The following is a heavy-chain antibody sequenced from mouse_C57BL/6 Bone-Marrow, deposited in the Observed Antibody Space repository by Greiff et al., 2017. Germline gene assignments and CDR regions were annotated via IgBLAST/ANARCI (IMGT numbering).Heavy chain of an antibody. V-gene: IGHV1-50*01. J-gene: IGHJ4*01. Sequence: QVQLQQPGAELVKPGASVKLSCKASGYTFTSYWMQWVKQRPGQGLEWIGEIDPSDSYTNYNQKFKGKATLTVDTSSSTAYMQLSSLTSEDSAVYYCARWGLLRWGYAMDYWGQGTSVTVSS. CDR3: ARWGLLRWGYAMDY. CDR1: GYTFTSYW. D-gene: IGHD1-1*01. CDR2: IDPSDSYT.